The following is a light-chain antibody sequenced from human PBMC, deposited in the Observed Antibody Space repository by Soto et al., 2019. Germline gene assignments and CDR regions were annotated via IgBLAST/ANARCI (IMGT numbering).Light chain of an antibody. CDR2: GAS. Sequence: ENVLTQSPDILSLSPGEGVTLSCRASQSISNNYLAWYQQKPGQAPRVLIYGASSRATGIPDRFSGSGSGTDFTLTISRLQPEDFALYYCQQYGRSLPTFGRGTKLEIK. CDR1: QSISNNY. CDR3: QQYGRSLPT. V-gene: IGKV3-20*01. J-gene: IGKJ2*01.